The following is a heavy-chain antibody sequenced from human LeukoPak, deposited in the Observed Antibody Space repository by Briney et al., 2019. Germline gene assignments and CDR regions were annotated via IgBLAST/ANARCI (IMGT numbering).Heavy chain of an antibody. D-gene: IGHD4-11*01. CDR3: TTAGSNYDVEVFDY. Sequence: GGSLRLSCAASGFTFSNAWMSWVRQAPGKGLEWVGRIKSKTDGGTTDYAAPVKGRFTISRDDSKNTLYLQMNSLKTEDTAVYYCTTAGSNYDVEVFDYWGQGTLVTVSS. J-gene: IGHJ4*02. CDR2: IKSKTDGGTT. CDR1: GFTFSNAW. V-gene: IGHV3-15*01.